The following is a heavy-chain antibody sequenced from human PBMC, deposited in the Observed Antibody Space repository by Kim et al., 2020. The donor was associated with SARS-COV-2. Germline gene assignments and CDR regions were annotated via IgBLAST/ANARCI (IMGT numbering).Heavy chain of an antibody. CDR3: ARGPSYYGSVSHDY. Sequence: SETLSLTCTVSGGSISSGGYYWSWIRQHPGKGLEWIGYIYYSGSTYYYPSLKSRVTISVDTSKNQFSLKLSSVTAADTAVYYCARGPSYYGSVSHDYWGQGTLVTVSS. CDR1: GGSISSGGYY. V-gene: IGHV4-31*03. D-gene: IGHD3-10*01. J-gene: IGHJ4*02. CDR2: IYYSGST.